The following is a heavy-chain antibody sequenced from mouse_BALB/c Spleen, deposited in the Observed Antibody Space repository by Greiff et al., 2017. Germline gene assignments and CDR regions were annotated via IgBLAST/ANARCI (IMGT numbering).Heavy chain of an antibody. CDR3: ARSLTGTEGFAY. J-gene: IGHJ3*01. Sequence: VQLQQSGPGLVKPSQSLSLTCTVTGYSITSDYAWNWIRQFPGNKLEWMGYISYSGSTSYNPSLKSRISITRDTSKNQFFLQLNSVTTEDTATYYCARSLTGTEGFAYWGQGTLVTVSA. V-gene: IGHV3-2*02. CDR1: GYSITSDYA. D-gene: IGHD4-1*01. CDR2: ISYSGST.